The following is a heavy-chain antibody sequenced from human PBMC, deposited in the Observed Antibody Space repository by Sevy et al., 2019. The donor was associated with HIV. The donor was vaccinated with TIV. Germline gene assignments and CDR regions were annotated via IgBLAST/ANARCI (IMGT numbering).Heavy chain of an antibody. CDR2: ISYDGSKR. CDR3: ARDLPSAVTDPFYYYGMDV. V-gene: IGHV3-30*04. J-gene: IGHJ6*02. CDR1: GFTFSIYA. Sequence: GSLRLSCAASGFTFSIYATHWVRQAPGKGLEWVAVISYDGSKRYYVDSVKGRFTISRDNSKDTLYLQMNSLRPEDTAVYYCARDLPSAVTDPFYYYGMDVWGQGTTVTVSS. D-gene: IGHD2-21*02.